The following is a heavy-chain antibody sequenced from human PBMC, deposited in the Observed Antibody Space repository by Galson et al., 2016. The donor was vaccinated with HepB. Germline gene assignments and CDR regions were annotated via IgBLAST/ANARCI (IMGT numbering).Heavy chain of an antibody. V-gene: IGHV1-18*01. CDR1: GYTFTTYG. Sequence: SVKVSCKASGYTFTTYGINWVRQAPGQGLEWMGWISTYNGNTNYAQKFQDRVTMTTDTSTSTIFMALTNLTSDDTAVYYCARDRVMVRGVIGYWGQGTLVTVSS. CDR3: ARDRVMVRGVIGY. CDR2: ISTYNGNT. J-gene: IGHJ4*02. D-gene: IGHD3-10*01.